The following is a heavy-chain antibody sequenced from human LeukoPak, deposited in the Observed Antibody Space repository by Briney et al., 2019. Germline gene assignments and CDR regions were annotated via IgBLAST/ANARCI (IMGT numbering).Heavy chain of an antibody. D-gene: IGHD5-18*01. CDR1: GFTFSSYW. V-gene: IGHV3-7*03. CDR3: ARSGGYSYGDAFDI. J-gene: IGHJ3*02. Sequence: GGSLRLSCAASGFTFSSYWMSWVRQAPGKGLEWVANIKQDGSGKYYVDSVKGRFTISRDNAKNSLYLQMNSLRAEDTAVYYCARSGGYSYGDAFDIWGQGTMVTVSS. CDR2: IKQDGSGK.